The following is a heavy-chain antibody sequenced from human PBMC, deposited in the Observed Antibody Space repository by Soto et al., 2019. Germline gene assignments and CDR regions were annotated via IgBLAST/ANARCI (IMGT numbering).Heavy chain of an antibody. CDR3: ARGPGYSTGWYPPYPDH. CDR2: ISYSGTT. D-gene: IGHD6-13*01. J-gene: IGHJ4*02. V-gene: IGHV4-61*01. Sequence: SETLSLTCTVSGGSVSSGSYYWSWIRQPPGKGLEWIGYISYSGTTNYNPSLKSLVTISADTSKNQFSLKLSSVTAADTAVYYCARGPGYSTGWYPPYPDHWGQGTLVTVSS. CDR1: GGSVSSGSYY.